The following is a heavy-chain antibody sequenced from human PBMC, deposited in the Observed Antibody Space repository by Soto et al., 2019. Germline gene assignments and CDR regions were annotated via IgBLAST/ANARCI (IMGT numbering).Heavy chain of an antibody. Sequence: GGSLRLSCAASGFTVSSNYMSWVRQAPGRGLEWVSVIYSGGSAYYADSVKGRFTISRDNSKNTLYLQMNSLRAEDTAVYYCARDSGGGARFLEGSYYMDVWGKGTTVTVSS. J-gene: IGHJ6*03. V-gene: IGHV3-66*01. D-gene: IGHD3-3*01. CDR2: IYSGGSA. CDR1: GFTVSSNY. CDR3: ARDSGGGARFLEGSYYMDV.